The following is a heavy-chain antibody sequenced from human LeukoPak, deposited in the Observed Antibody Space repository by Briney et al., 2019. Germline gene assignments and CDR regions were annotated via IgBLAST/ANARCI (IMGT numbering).Heavy chain of an antibody. CDR1: GYTFTSYD. CDR2: MNPNSGNT. V-gene: IGHV1-8*01. Sequence: ASVKVSCKASGYTFTSYDINWVRQATGQGLEWMGWMNPNSGNTGYAQKFQGRVTMTRNTSISTAYMELSSLRSEDTAVYYCARGGAARYFDWLRRRQYYFDYWGQGTLVTVSS. J-gene: IGHJ4*02. D-gene: IGHD3-9*01. CDR3: ARGGAARYFDWLRRRQYYFDY.